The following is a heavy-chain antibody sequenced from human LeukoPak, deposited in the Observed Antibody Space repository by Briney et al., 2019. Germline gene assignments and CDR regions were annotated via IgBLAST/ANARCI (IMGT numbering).Heavy chain of an antibody. CDR2: IIPIFGTA. J-gene: IGHJ4*02. CDR3: ARIVVVAATSYFDY. Sequence: SVKVSCKASGGTFSSYAISWVRQAPGQGLEWMGGIIPIFGTANYAQKFQGRVTITADESTSTAYMELSSLRSEDTAVYYCARIVVVAATSYFDYWGQGTLVTVSS. CDR1: GGTFSSYA. D-gene: IGHD2-15*01. V-gene: IGHV1-69*13.